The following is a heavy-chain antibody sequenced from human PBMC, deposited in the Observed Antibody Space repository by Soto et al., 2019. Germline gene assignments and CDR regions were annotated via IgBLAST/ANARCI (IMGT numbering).Heavy chain of an antibody. Sequence: QVQLVQSGAEVKKPGASVKVSCRASGYNFHSYGITWVRQAPGQGLEWLGWISAYNGETHSGQMLQGRVSLTIDISTSKAYMELRSLRSDDTAVYFWARDLEESGDVWTGVGLYWGQGTRVTVSS. J-gene: IGHJ4*02. CDR2: ISAYNGET. V-gene: IGHV1-18*01. CDR1: GYNFHSYG. CDR3: ARDLEESGDVWTGVGLY. D-gene: IGHD3-3*01.